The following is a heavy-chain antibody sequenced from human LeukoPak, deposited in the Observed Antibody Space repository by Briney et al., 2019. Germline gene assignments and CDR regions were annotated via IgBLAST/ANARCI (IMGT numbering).Heavy chain of an antibody. V-gene: IGHV3-48*03. CDR1: GFTFSSYE. Sequence: GGALRLSCATSGFTFSSYEMNWVRQAPGEGLEWVSYISSSGSTIYYADSVKGRFTISRDNTKNSLFLQMNSLRAEDTAVYYCAREGGYGGVFDYWGQGTLGHRLL. CDR2: ISSSGSTI. CDR3: AREGGYGGVFDY. D-gene: IGHD5-12*01. J-gene: IGHJ4*02.